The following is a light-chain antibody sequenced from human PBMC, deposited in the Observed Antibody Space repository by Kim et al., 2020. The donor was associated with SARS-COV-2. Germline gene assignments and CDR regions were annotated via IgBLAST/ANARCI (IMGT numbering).Light chain of an antibody. J-gene: IGLJ3*02. V-gene: IGLV1-44*01. CDR1: FSNIGSNA. CDR3: ATWDDRLEAWV. Sequence: QSVLSQPPSASGTPGQSIHISCSGSFSNIGSNAIQWYQVFPGTAPKLLIYHDDRRPSGVPDRFSGSKSGTSASLALSGLLSDDEADYYCATWDDRLEAWVFGGGTKVTVL. CDR2: HDD.